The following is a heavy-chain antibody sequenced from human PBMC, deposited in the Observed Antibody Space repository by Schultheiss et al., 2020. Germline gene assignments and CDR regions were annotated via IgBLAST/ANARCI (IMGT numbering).Heavy chain of an antibody. J-gene: IGHJ6*02. CDR1: GGSISSSSYY. CDR2: IYYSGST. Sequence: SETLSLTCTVSGGSISSSSYYWGWIRQPPGKGLEWIGYIYYSGSTNYNPSLKSRVTISVDTSKNQFSLQLSSVTAADTAVYYCARRGDMDVWGQGTTVTVSS. CDR3: ARRGDMDV. V-gene: IGHV4-61*05.